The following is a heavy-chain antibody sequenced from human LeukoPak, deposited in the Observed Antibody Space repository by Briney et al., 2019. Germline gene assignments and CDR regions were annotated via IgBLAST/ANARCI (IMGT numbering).Heavy chain of an antibody. D-gene: IGHD4-11*01. CDR3: ARHLQWFDY. CDR1: GVSISSYY. J-gene: IGHJ4*02. V-gene: IGHV4-4*09. CDR2: IYTSGST. Sequence: SETLSLTCTVSGVSISSYYWSWLRQPPGKGLEWIGYIYTSGSTNYNPSLKSRVTISVDTSKNQFSLKLSSVTAADTAVYYCARHLQWFDYWGQGTLVTVSS.